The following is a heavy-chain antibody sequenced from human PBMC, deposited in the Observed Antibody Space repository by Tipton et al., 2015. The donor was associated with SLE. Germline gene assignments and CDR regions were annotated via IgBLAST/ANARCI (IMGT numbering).Heavy chain of an antibody. CDR3: AREGGLYSSSSVDAFDI. J-gene: IGHJ3*02. CDR1: GGSISSYY. D-gene: IGHD6-6*01. Sequence: TLSLTCTVSGGSISSYYWSWIRQPPGKGLEWIGYIYYSGSTNYNPSLKSRVTMSVDTSKNQFSLKLSSVTAADTAVYYCAREGGLYSSSSVDAFDIWGQGTMVTVSS. V-gene: IGHV4-59*12. CDR2: IYYSGST.